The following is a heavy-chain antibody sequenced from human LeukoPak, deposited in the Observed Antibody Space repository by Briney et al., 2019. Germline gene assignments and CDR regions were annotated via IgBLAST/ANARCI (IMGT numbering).Heavy chain of an antibody. CDR3: ARAPEYSTAWPYKNWFDP. Sequence: ASVKASCKASGYAFTGSYVHWVRQAPGQGLECMGWINPNPTSGVTNYAQKFQGRVTMTRDTSISTAYMELSRLTSDDTAVYYCARAPEYSTAWPYKNWFDPWGQGTLVTVSS. V-gene: IGHV1-2*02. CDR2: INPNPTSGVT. CDR1: GYAFTGSY. D-gene: IGHD6-6*01. J-gene: IGHJ5*02.